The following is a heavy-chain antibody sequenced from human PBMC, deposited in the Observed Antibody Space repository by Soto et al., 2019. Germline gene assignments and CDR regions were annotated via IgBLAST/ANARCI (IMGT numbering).Heavy chain of an antibody. CDR2: ISYDGSNK. CDR1: GFTFSNYA. CDR3: ARDGVGPTYSGFDY. D-gene: IGHD1-26*01. V-gene: IGHV3-30-3*01. Sequence: QVQLVESGGGVVQPGRSLRLSCAASGFTFSNYAMYWVRQAPGKGLEWVAVISYDGSNKYYADSVKGRFSISRDNSKNTLYLQMNSLRVDDTAVYYCARDGVGPTYSGFDYWGQGTLVTVSS. J-gene: IGHJ4*02.